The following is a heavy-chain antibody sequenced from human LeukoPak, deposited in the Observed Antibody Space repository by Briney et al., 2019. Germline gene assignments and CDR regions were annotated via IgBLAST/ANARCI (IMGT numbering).Heavy chain of an antibody. D-gene: IGHD1-26*01. J-gene: IGHJ4*02. CDR2: IYTSGST. V-gene: IGHV4-4*07. Sequence: SETLSLTCTVSGGSISSYYWGWIRQPAGKGLEWIGRIYTSGSTNFNPSLKSRVTMSVDTSKNQFSLKLSSVTAADTAVYYCARDDATTALHYFDYWGQGTLVTVSS. CDR3: ARDDATTALHYFDY. CDR1: GGSISSYY.